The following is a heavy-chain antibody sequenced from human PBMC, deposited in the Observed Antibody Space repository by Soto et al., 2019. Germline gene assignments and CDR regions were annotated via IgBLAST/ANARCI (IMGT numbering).Heavy chain of an antibody. J-gene: IGHJ4*02. CDR3: AKDPIAMVRGVSVD. CDR1: GFTFSSYA. CDR2: ISGSGGST. Sequence: EVQLLESGGGLVQPGGSLRLSCAASGFTFSSYAMSWVRQAPGKGLEWVSAISGSGGSTYYADSVKGRFTISRDNSKNTLYLQMSSLSAEDTSVYYCAKDPIAMVRGVSVDWGQGTLVTVSS. D-gene: IGHD3-10*01. V-gene: IGHV3-23*01.